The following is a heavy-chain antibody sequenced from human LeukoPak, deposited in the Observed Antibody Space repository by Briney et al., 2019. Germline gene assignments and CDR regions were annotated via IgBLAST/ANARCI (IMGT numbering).Heavy chain of an antibody. CDR1: GYTFTGYY. CDR3: ARGYCSGGSCYSVENWLDP. CDR2: INPNSGGT. V-gene: IGHV1-2*06. J-gene: IGHJ5*02. D-gene: IGHD2-15*01. Sequence: ASVKVSCKAAGYTFTGYYMFWVRQAPGQGLEWMGRINPNSGGTNYAQKFQGRVTMTRDTSISTAYMELSRLRSDDTAVYYCARGYCSGGSCYSVENWLDPWGQGTLVTVSS.